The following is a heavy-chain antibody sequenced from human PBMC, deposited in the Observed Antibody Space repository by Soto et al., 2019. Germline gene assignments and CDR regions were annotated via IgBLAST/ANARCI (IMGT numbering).Heavy chain of an antibody. J-gene: IGHJ4*02. CDR3: ASGGYSYGTFDY. Sequence: PSETLSLTCTFSCGSIISYYWSWIRQPPGKGLEWIGYIYYSGSTNYNPSLKSRVTISVDTSKNQFSLKLSSVTAADTAVYYCASGGYSYGTFDYWGQGTLVTVSS. CDR2: IYYSGST. V-gene: IGHV4-59*01. D-gene: IGHD5-18*01. CDR1: CGSIISYY.